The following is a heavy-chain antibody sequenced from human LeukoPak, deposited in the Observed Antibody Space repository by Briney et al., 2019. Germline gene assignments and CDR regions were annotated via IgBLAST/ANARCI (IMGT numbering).Heavy chain of an antibody. J-gene: IGHJ4*02. CDR3: ALTTYFYDSSGRIDY. CDR2: IDWDDDK. Sequence: WIRQPPGKALEWLALIDWDDDKYYSTSLKTRLTSSKDTSKNQVVLTLTNMDPVDTATYYCALTTYFYDSSGRIDYWGQGTLVTVSS. V-gene: IGHV2-70*01. D-gene: IGHD3-22*01.